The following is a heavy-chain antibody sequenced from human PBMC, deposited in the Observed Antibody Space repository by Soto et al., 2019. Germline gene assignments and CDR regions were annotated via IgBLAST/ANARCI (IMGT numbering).Heavy chain of an antibody. V-gene: IGHV3-23*01. CDR1: GFTFSSYA. CDR2: ICGSGGNT. D-gene: IGHD5-18*01. Sequence: EVQLLESGGGLVQPGGSLRLSCAASGFTFSSYAMTWVRQAPGKGLEWVSGICGSGGNTYYADSVKGRFTISRDNSKKTLYLQMSGLRAEDTAVYYCAEEEGRYGCGEGDCDYWGQGTMVTVSS. J-gene: IGHJ4*02. CDR3: AEEEGRYGCGEGDCDY.